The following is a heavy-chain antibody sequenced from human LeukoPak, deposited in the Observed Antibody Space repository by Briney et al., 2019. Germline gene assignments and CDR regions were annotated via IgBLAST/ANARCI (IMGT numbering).Heavy chain of an antibody. CDR1: GFTFDDYA. CDR3: AKSLRIAVAGMIDY. Sequence: PGGSLRLSCAASGFTFDDYAMDGVRQAPGKGLGWVSGISWNSGGIGYADAVKGRFTISRDNAKNSLYLQMNSLRAEDTALYYCAKSLRIAVAGMIDYWGQGTLVTVSS. V-gene: IGHV3-9*01. J-gene: IGHJ4*02. D-gene: IGHD6-19*01. CDR2: ISWNSGGI.